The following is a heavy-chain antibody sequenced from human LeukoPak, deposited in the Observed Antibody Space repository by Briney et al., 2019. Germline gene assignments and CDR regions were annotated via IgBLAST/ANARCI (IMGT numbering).Heavy chain of an antibody. D-gene: IGHD6-13*01. CDR2: INHSGST. CDR3: ARGGGAAGRSNYYYYMDV. V-gene: IGHV4-38-2*01. J-gene: IGHJ6*03. CDR1: GYSISSGYY. Sequence: PSETLPLTCAVSGYSISSGYYWGWIRQPPGKGLEWIGEINHSGSTKYNPSLKSRVTISVDTSKNQFSLKLSSVTAADTAVYYCARGGGAAGRSNYYYYMDVWGKGTTVTVSS.